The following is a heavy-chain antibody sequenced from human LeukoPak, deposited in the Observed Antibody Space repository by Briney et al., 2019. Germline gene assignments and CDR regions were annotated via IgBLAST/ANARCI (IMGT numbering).Heavy chain of an antibody. D-gene: IGHD3-22*01. CDR3: AKLVVITGPDAFDI. Sequence: GGSLRLSCAASGFTFSTYWMHWVRQAPGKGLVWVSAISGSGGSTYYADSVKGRFTISRDNSKNTLYLQMNSLRAEDTAVYYCAKLVVITGPDAFDIWGQGTMVTVSS. CDR2: ISGSGGST. J-gene: IGHJ3*02. CDR1: GFTFSTYW. V-gene: IGHV3-23*01.